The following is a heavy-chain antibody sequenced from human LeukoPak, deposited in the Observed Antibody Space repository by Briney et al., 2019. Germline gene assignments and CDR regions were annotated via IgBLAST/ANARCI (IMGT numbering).Heavy chain of an antibody. CDR1: GFTFSSYG. CDR3: ARAASSGPAYYFDY. J-gene: IGHJ4*02. V-gene: IGHV3-33*01. CDR2: IWYDGSNK. Sequence: GRSLRLSCAASGFTFSSYGMHWVRQAPGKGLEWVAVIWYDGSNKYYADSVKGRFTISRDNSKNTLYLQMNSLRAEDTAEYYCARAASSGPAYYFDYWGQGTLVTVSS. D-gene: IGHD2-2*01.